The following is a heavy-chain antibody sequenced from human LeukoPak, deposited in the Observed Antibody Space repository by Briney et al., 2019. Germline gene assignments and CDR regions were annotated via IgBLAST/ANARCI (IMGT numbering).Heavy chain of an antibody. CDR2: IYYSGST. Sequence: SETLSLTCTVSGGSISSYYWSWIRQPPGKGLEWIGYIYYSGSTNYNPSLKSRVTISVDTSKNQFSLKLSSVTAADTAVYYCARVPITMIVVVDYWGQGTLVTVSS. CDR1: GGSISSYY. J-gene: IGHJ4*02. CDR3: ARVPITMIVVVDY. V-gene: IGHV4-59*12. D-gene: IGHD3-22*01.